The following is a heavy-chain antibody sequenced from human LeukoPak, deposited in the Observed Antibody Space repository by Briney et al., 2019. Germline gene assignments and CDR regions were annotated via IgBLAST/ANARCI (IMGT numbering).Heavy chain of an antibody. CDR2: ISWNSGSI. Sequence: GRSLRLSCAASGFTFDDYAMHWVRQAPGKGLEWVSGISWNSGSIGYADSVKGRFTISRDNAKNSLYLQMHSLRAEDTAVYYCAKDLVTGSLDYWGLGTLVTVSS. CDR3: AKDLVTGSLDY. CDR1: GFTFDDYA. V-gene: IGHV3-9*01. J-gene: IGHJ4*02. D-gene: IGHD1-26*01.